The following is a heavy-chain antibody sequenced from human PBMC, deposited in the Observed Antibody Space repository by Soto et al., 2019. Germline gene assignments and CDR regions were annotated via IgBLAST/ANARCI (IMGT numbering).Heavy chain of an antibody. CDR2: ISDSGRS. CDR1: GGSISVSS. D-gene: IGHD2-8*01. V-gene: IGHV4-59*01. J-gene: IGHJ3*02. Sequence: PSETLSLTFTVSGGSISVSSWSCILQSPGKGLEWIAFISDSGRSKYKPYIRNRVTISIDKSKNQLFLRLTSAKAAEKAVYFCARDLRLKVYETPYDDFDIWGRGTVVTVSS. CDR3: ARDLRLKVYETPYDDFDI.